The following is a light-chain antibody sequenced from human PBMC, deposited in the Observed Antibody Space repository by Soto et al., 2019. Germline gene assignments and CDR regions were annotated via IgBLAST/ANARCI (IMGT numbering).Light chain of an antibody. CDR1: QTIRYNY. V-gene: IGKV3-20*01. CDR2: DAS. Sequence: WTLYKGALSLSPGESATLSCRASQTIRYNYLAWYQQIPGQAPRLLIYDASSRAAGIPDRFSGSGSGTDFTLTISRLEPEDFAVYYCQQFSNYPLTFGGGAIVDI. J-gene: IGKJ4*02. CDR3: QQFSNYPLT.